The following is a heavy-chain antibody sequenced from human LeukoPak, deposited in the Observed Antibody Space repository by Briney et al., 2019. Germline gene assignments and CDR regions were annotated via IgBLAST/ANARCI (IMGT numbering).Heavy chain of an antibody. Sequence: ASVKVSCKASGGTFSSYANSWVRQAPGQGLEWMGGIIPIFGTANYAQKFQGRVTITADESTSTAYMELSSLRSEDTAVYYCARGTTYYDFWSGYHNYYYYGMDVWGQGTTVTVSS. CDR1: GGTFSSYA. J-gene: IGHJ6*02. D-gene: IGHD3-3*01. CDR3: ARGTTYYDFWSGYHNYYYYGMDV. CDR2: IIPIFGTA. V-gene: IGHV1-69*13.